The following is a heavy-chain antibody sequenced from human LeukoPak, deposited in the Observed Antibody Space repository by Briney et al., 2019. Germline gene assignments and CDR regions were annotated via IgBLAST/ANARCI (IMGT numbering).Heavy chain of an antibody. Sequence: SVKVSCKASGGTFSSYAISWVRQAPGQGLEWMGGIIPIFGTANYAQKFQGRVTITTDESTSTAYMELSSLRSEDTAVYYCARGTVVVPAASVNWGQGTLVTVSS. CDR1: GGTFSSYA. CDR3: ARGTVVVPAASVN. V-gene: IGHV1-69*05. D-gene: IGHD2-2*01. CDR2: IIPIFGTA. J-gene: IGHJ4*02.